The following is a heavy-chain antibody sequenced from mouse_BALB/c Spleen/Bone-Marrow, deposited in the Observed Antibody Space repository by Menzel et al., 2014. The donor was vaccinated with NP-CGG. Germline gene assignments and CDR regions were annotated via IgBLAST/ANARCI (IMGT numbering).Heavy chain of an antibody. V-gene: IGHV1-7*01. CDR3: AMITFTMDY. CDR1: GHTFSTYW. J-gene: IGHJ4*01. CDR2: INPSIGYA. Sequence: VQLQQSGAELAKPGASVKMSCKASGHTFSTYWMHWVKQRPGQGLEWIGYINPSIGYADYVQKFKDKATLTADNSSSIVYMQLSSLTSEDSAICYCAMITFTMDYWGQGTSVTVSS. D-gene: IGHD2-4*01.